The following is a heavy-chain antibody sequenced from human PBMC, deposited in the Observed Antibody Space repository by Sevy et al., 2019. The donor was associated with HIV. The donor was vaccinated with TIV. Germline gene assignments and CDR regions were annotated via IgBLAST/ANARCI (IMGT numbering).Heavy chain of an antibody. CDR1: GGSVSSGSYY. CDR2: IYYSGST. CDR3: ARDWAGEGLRFLEWPRFDP. V-gene: IGHV4-61*01. Sequence: SETLSLTCTVSGGSVSSGSYYWSWIRQPPGKGLEWIGYIYYSGSTNYNPSLKSRVTILVDTSKNQFSLKLSSVTAADTAVYYCARDWAGEGLRFLEWPRFDPWGQRTLVTVSS. J-gene: IGHJ5*02. D-gene: IGHD3-3*01.